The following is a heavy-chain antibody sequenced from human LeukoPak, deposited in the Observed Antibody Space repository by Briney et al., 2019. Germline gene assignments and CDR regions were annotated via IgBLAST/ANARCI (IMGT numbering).Heavy chain of an antibody. CDR3: ARGGGSWNY. CDR2: INHGGST. Sequence: SETLSLTCAVYGGSFSGYYWSWIRQPPGKGLEWIGEINHGGSTNYNPSLKSRVTISVDTSKNQFSLKLSSVTAADTAVYYCARGGGSWNYWGQGTLVTVSS. CDR1: GGSFSGYY. V-gene: IGHV4-34*01. J-gene: IGHJ4*02. D-gene: IGHD2-15*01.